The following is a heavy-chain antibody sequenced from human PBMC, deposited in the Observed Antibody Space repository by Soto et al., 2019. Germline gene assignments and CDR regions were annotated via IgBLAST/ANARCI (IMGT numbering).Heavy chain of an antibody. D-gene: IGHD1-26*01. Sequence: EVQLVESGGGLVQPGGSLRLSCAASGFTFNTYWMHWVRQAPGKGLVWVSRISTDGSTTNYADSVEGRFTISRDNAKNTLYLQMNSLRAEDTAVYYCARVGVGAYHFDYWGQGTLVTVSS. J-gene: IGHJ4*02. CDR2: ISTDGSTT. CDR3: ARVGVGAYHFDY. CDR1: GFTFNTYW. V-gene: IGHV3-74*01.